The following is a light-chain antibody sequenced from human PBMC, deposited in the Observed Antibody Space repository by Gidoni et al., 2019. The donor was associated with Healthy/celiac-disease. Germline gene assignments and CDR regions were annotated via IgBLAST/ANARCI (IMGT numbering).Light chain of an antibody. Sequence: EIVLTQSPATLSLSPGERATLSCRASQSVSSYLAWYQQKPGQAPRLLIYDASNRATGIPARFSGSGSGTDFTLTISSLEPEDFAVYYCQQRSNWPRGLTFGGXTKVGIK. CDR2: DAS. V-gene: IGKV3-11*01. CDR3: QQRSNWPRGLT. CDR1: QSVSSY. J-gene: IGKJ4*01.